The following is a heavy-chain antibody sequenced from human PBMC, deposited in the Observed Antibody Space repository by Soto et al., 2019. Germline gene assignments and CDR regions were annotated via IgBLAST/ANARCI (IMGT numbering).Heavy chain of an antibody. CDR3: AREPYYYDSSGPTEYFDY. CDR1: GGSVSSGSYY. V-gene: IGHV4-61*01. J-gene: IGHJ4*02. D-gene: IGHD3-22*01. CDR2: IYYSGST. Sequence: SETLSLTCTVSGGSVSSGSYYWSWIRQPPGKGLEWIGYIYYSGSTNYNPSLKSRVTISVDTSKNQFSLKLSSVTAADTAVYYCAREPYYYDSSGPTEYFDYWGQGTLVTVSS.